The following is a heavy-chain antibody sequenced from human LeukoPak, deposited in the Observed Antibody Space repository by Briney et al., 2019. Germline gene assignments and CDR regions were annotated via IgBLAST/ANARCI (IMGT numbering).Heavy chain of an antibody. J-gene: IGHJ6*03. CDR3: ARVRITDYYYYMDV. Sequence: SETLSLTCTVSGGSISSYYWSWIRQPAGKGLEWIGRIYTSGSTNYNPSLKRRVTMSVDTSKNQFSLKLSTVPAADTAVYYCARVRITDYYYYMDVWGKGTTVTVSS. CDR2: IYTSGST. D-gene: IGHD3-16*01. V-gene: IGHV4-4*07. CDR1: GGSISSYY.